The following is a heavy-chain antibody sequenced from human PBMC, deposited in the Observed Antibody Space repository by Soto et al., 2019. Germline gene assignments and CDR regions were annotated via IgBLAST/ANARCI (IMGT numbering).Heavy chain of an antibody. J-gene: IGHJ4*02. CDR3: AREPDCSGGSCYSGGGFDY. Sequence: EVQLVESGGGLVQPGGSLRLSCAASGFTFSSYAMHWVRQAPGKGLEYVSAISSNGGSTYYANSVKGRFTISRDNSKNTLYLQMGSLRAEDMAMYYCAREPDCSGGSCYSGGGFDYWGQGTLVTVSS. CDR1: GFTFSSYA. CDR2: ISSNGGST. D-gene: IGHD2-15*01. V-gene: IGHV3-64*01.